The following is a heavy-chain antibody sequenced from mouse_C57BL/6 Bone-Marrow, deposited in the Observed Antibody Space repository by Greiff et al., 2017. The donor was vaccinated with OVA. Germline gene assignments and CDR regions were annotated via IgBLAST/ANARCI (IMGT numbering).Heavy chain of an antibody. D-gene: IGHD2-1*01. J-gene: IGHJ1*03. Sequence: VKLVESGPGLVQPSQSLSITCTVSGFSLTSYGVHWVRQSPGKGLEWLGVIWSGGSTDYNAAFISRLSISKDNSKSQVFFKMNSLQADDTAIYYCARNLYGNWYFDVWGTGTTVTVSS. V-gene: IGHV2-2*01. CDR1: GFSLTSYG. CDR3: ARNLYGNWYFDV. CDR2: IWSGGST.